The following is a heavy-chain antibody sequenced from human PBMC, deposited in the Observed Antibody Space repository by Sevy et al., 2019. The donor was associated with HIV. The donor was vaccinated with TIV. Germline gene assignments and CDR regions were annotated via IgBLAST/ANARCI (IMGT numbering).Heavy chain of an antibody. CDR3: ARDPLYYGMDV. Sequence: ASVKVSCKASGGTFSSYAISWVRQAPGQGLEWMGGIIPIFGTANYAQMFQGRVTITADESTSTAYMELSSLRSEDTAVYYCARDPLYYGMDVWGQGTTVTVSS. CDR2: IIPIFGTA. J-gene: IGHJ6*02. CDR1: GGTFSSYA. V-gene: IGHV1-69*13.